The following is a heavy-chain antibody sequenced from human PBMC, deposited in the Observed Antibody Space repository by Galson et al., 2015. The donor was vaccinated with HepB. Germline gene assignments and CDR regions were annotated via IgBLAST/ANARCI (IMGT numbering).Heavy chain of an antibody. CDR2: ISGRTYST. CDR1: GFTFSSNA. Sequence: SLRLSCAASGFTFSSNAMSWVRQAPGKGLEWVSTISGRTYSTYYADSVKGRFTVSRDNSKNTLYLQVDSLGAEDTAVYYCAKDLPQSSSWAFDFWGQGTLVTVSS. CDR3: AKDLPQSSSWAFDF. J-gene: IGHJ4*02. V-gene: IGHV3-23*01. D-gene: IGHD6-13*01.